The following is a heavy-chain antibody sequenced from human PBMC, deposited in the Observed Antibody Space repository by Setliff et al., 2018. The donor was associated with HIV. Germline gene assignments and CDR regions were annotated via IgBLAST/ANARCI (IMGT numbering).Heavy chain of an antibody. Sequence: GGSLRLSCAASGFTFSRYEMNWVRQAPGKGLEWIAAVSSSADSIVYADSVKGRFTISGDNAKNSMYLQMNSLRVEDTAVYYCAGGQQMIRDRPSSCYYLDVWGKGTTVTVSS. CDR3: AGGQQMIRDRPSSCYYLDV. CDR2: VSSSADSI. CDR1: GFTFSRYE. D-gene: IGHD6-13*01. V-gene: IGHV3-48*03. J-gene: IGHJ6*03.